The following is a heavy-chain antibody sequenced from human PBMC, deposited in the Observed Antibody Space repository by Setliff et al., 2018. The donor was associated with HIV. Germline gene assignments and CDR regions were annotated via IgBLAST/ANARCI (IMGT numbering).Heavy chain of an antibody. D-gene: IGHD3-22*01. J-gene: IGHJ6*03. CDR2: VYFSGSA. CDR1: GDSIISGDFF. V-gene: IGHV4-30-4*08. CDR3: ARHDHSDNLSYPMDV. Sequence: PSETLSLTCDVSGDSIISGDFFWSWIRQSPGKGLEWIGYVYFSGSATHNPSLKSPVSISVDSSKNQVSLTVTSVTAADTAVYYCARHDHSDNLSYPMDVWGKGTTVTVSS.